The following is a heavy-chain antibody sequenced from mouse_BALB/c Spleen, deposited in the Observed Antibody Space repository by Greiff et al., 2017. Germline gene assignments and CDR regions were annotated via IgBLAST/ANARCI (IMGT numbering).Heavy chain of an antibody. D-gene: IGHD2-2*01. Sequence: QVQLQQSGAELARPGASVKLSCKASGYTFTSYWMQWVKQRPGQGLEWIGAIYPGDGDTRYTQKFKGKATLTADKSSSTAYMQLSSLASEDSAVYYCARGGYDEDYAMDYWGQGTSVTVSS. CDR1: GYTFTSYW. CDR2: IYPGDGDT. J-gene: IGHJ4*01. CDR3: ARGGYDEDYAMDY. V-gene: IGHV1-87*01.